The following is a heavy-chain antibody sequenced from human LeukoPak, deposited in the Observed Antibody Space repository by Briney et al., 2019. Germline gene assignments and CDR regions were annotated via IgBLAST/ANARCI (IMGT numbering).Heavy chain of an antibody. CDR2: ISGSGGST. Sequence: GGSLRLSCAASGFTFSSYAMSWVRQAPGKGLEWVSAISGSGGSTYYADSVKGRFTISRGNSKNTLYLQMNSLRREDTAVYYCGRRAAGYSGGWYWSYYYGMDVWGQGTTVTVSS. CDR3: GRRAAGYSGGWYWSYYYGMDV. CDR1: GFTFSSYA. D-gene: IGHD6-19*01. J-gene: IGHJ6*02. V-gene: IGHV3-23*01.